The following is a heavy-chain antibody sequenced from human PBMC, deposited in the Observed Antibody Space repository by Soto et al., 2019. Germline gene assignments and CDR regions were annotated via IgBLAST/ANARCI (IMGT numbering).Heavy chain of an antibody. J-gene: IGHJ6*02. CDR1: GFTFSSYS. CDR3: ARDLPLARWVGGMDV. Sequence: GGSLRLSCAASGFTFSSYSMNWVRQAPGKGLEWISYISSSASAIHYADFLKGRFTISRDDAKNSLYLQMNGLRDEDTAVYYCARDLPLARWVGGMDVWGQGTTVTVSS. D-gene: IGHD1-26*01. CDR2: ISSSASAI. V-gene: IGHV3-48*02.